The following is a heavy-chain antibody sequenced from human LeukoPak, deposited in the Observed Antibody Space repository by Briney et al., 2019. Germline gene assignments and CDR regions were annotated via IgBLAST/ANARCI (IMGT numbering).Heavy chain of an antibody. CDR3: AKEKAIAAINYGLDV. J-gene: IGHJ6*02. D-gene: IGHD5-24*01. CDR1: GFTFSSYG. CDR2: ISYDGSNK. Sequence: PGRSLRLSCAASGFTFSSYGMHWVRQAPGKGLEWVAVISYDGSNKYYADSVKGRFTISRDNSKNTLYLQMNSLRGEDTAVYYCAKEKAIAAINYGLDVWGQGTTVTVSS. V-gene: IGHV3-30*18.